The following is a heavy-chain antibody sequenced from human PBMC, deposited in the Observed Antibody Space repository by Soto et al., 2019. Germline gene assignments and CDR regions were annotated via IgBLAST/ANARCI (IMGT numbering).Heavy chain of an antibody. J-gene: IGHJ6*03. CDR3: ARVVSLEWLLSSYYYYYMDV. CDR1: VAPSVVNT. V-gene: IGHV4-59*01. CDR2: IYYSGST. Sequence: QFHFRGPAPGLLSLRGPFSPPAPALVAPSVVNTGGGFGRPQGRDLGGLGKIYYSGSTNYNPPLKSRVTISVDTSKNQFSLKLSSVTAADTAVYYCARVVSLEWLLSSYYYYYMDVWGKGTTVTVSS. D-gene: IGHD3-3*01.